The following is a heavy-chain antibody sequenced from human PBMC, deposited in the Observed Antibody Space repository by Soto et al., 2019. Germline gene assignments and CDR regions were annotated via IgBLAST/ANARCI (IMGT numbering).Heavy chain of an antibody. D-gene: IGHD2-21*02. Sequence: QVQLVQSGAEVKKPGASVKVSCKASGYTFTSYDINWVRQATGQGPEWMGWMNPNSGDTHYAQTFQGRVTITRNTAISTAYMELSSLRSEDTAMYYCSRWYGGNSGDYWGQGTLVTVFS. J-gene: IGHJ4*02. CDR2: MNPNSGDT. CDR3: SRWYGGNSGDY. V-gene: IGHV1-8*01. CDR1: GYTFTSYD.